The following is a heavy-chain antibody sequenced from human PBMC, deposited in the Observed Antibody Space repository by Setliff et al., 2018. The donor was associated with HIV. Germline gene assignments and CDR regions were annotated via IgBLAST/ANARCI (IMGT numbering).Heavy chain of an antibody. Sequence: GGSLRLSCAASGFTFSDAWMSWVRQAPGKGLEWVARIKNRANGGTTHYAAPVNGRFTISRDDSKNTLYLQMNSLKTEDTAVYYCTTLGVDTYYFDYWGQGTLVTVSS. J-gene: IGHJ4*02. V-gene: IGHV3-15*01. D-gene: IGHD5-18*01. CDR1: GFTFSDAW. CDR3: TTLGVDTYYFDY. CDR2: IKNRANGGTT.